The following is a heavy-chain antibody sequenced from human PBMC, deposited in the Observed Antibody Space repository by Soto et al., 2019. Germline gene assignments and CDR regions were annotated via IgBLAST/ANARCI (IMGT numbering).Heavy chain of an antibody. Sequence: ASVKVSWKASGFTFTSSAIHWVRQAPGQRLEWMGWINAGNGVTKYSQNFQGSVTFTRDSSATTVYMEVSSLRSEDTAVYYCARIKGNIPNFDYWGQGTLVTVSS. CDR2: INAGNGVT. J-gene: IGHJ4*02. V-gene: IGHV1-3*01. CDR1: GFTFTSSA. CDR3: ARIKGNIPNFDY.